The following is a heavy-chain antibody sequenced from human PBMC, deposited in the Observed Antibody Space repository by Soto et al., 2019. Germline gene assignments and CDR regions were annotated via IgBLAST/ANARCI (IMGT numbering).Heavy chain of an antibody. Sequence: QVQLVESGGGVVQPGRSLRLSCAASGFTFSSYAMHWVRQAPGKGLEWVAVISYDGSNKYYADSVKGRFTISRDNSKNTLYLQMNSLRAEDTAVYYCVTREIGPLRYWGQGTLVTVSS. V-gene: IGHV3-30-3*01. CDR2: ISYDGSNK. J-gene: IGHJ4*02. CDR1: GFTFSSYA. CDR3: VTREIGPLRY.